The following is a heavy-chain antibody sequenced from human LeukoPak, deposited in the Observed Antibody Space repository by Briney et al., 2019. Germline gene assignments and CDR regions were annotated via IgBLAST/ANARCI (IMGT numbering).Heavy chain of an antibody. V-gene: IGHV3-7*01. CDR1: GFTFSSYW. CDR2: IKQDGSEK. CDR3: AREVGVLLWFGEWFDY. D-gene: IGHD3-10*01. Sequence: HAGGSLRLSCAASGFTFSSYWMSWVRQAPGKGLEWVANIKQDGSEKYYVDSVKGRFTISRDNAKNSLYLQMNSLRAEDTAVYYCAREVGVLLWFGEWFDYWGQGTLVTVSS. J-gene: IGHJ4*02.